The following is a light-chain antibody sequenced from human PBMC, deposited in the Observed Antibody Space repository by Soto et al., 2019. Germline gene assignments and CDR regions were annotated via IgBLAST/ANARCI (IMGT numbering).Light chain of an antibody. CDR3: QQYNSYSPYT. CDR2: DSS. Sequence: DIPMTQSPSTLSASVGDRVTITCRASQSISDWLAWYQQKPGKAPNLLIYDSSSLESGVPSRFSGSGSGTEFTLTISSLQPDDSATYYCQQYNSYSPYTFGQGTKLEIK. J-gene: IGKJ2*01. CDR1: QSISDW. V-gene: IGKV1-5*01.